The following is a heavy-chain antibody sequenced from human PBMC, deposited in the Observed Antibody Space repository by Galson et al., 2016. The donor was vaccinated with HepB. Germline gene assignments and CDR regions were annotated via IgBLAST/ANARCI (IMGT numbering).Heavy chain of an antibody. CDR2: IYPGDSET. D-gene: IGHD5-18*01. Sequence: QSGAEVTKPGESLKISCKGSGYNFTISWIGWVRQRPGKGLEWMGIIYPGDSETRYSPSFQGQVTISADKSISTAYLHWSSLKASDTAMYYFARHLDTTMTLAASIRGTDYYFYGMDVWGQGTTVTVSS. CDR1: GYNFTISW. J-gene: IGHJ6*02. V-gene: IGHV5-51*01. CDR3: ARHLDTTMTLAASIRGTDYYFYGMDV.